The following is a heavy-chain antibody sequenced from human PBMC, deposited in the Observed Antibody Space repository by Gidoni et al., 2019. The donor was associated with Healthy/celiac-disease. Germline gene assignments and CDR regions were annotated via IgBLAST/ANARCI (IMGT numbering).Heavy chain of an antibody. Sequence: PSETLSLTCTVSGGSISSYYWSWIRQPPGKELEWIGYIYYSGSTNYNPSLKSRVTISVDTSENQFSLKLSSVTAADTAVYYCARRRPTDAFDIWGQGTMVTVSS. J-gene: IGHJ3*02. V-gene: IGHV4-59*01. CDR2: IYYSGST. CDR3: ARRRPTDAFDI. CDR1: GGSISSYY.